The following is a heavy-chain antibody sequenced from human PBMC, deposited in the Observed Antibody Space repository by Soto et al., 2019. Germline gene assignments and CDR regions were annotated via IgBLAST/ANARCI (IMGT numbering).Heavy chain of an antibody. CDR2: ISANSGNT. V-gene: IGHV1-18*01. D-gene: IGHD3-22*01. CDR1: GYTFTCWY. Sequence: LVKLSYSASGYTFTCWYIHWVRHAPGQGLEWMGWISANSGNTNYAQRLQGRVTMTTDTSTSTAYMELRSLRSDDTAVYYCATQEYYDSERIDYWGQGTLVTVSS. J-gene: IGHJ4*02. CDR3: ATQEYYDSERIDY.